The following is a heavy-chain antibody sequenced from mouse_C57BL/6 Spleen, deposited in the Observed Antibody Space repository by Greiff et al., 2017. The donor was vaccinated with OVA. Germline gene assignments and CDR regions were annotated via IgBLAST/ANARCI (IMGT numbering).Heavy chain of an antibody. J-gene: IGHJ2*01. CDR3: ARRYLSYFDY. CDR2: IYLGNGYT. D-gene: IGHD1-1*01. V-gene: IGHV1-58*01. Sequence: DVLLLESGAELVRPGSSVKLSCKTSGYTFTSYGINWVKQRPGQGLEWIGYIYLGNGYTEYNEKFKGKATLTSDTSSSTTYMQLSSLTSEDSAIYFCARRYLSYFDYWGQGTTLTVSS. CDR1: GYTFTSYG.